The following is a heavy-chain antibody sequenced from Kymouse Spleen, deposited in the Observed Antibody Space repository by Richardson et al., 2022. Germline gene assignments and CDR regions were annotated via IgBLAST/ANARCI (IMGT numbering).Heavy chain of an antibody. Sequence: EVQLVESGGGLVKPGGSLRLSCAASGFTFSSYSMNWVRQAPGKGLEWVSSISSSSSYIYYADSVKGRFTISRDNAKNSLYLQMNSLRAEDTAVYYCARGGTYYDILTGPYYYGMDVWGQGTTVTVSS. D-gene: IGHD3-9*01. V-gene: IGHV3-21*03. CDR1: GFTFSSYS. CDR3: ARGGTYYDILTGPYYYGMDV. CDR2: ISSSSSYI. J-gene: IGHJ6*02.